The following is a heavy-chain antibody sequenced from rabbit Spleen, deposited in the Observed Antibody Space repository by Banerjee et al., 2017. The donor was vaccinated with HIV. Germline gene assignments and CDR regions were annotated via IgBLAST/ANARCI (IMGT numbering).Heavy chain of an antibody. CDR3: ARDTDSGGLNKLDL. V-gene: IGHV1S45*01. D-gene: IGHD4-1*01. J-gene: IGHJ3*01. Sequence: QEQLEESGGDLVKPGASLTLTCTASGFSFSGSYYMCWVRQAPGKGLEWIACIYNGDGSTYYASWVNGRFTISKTSSTTVTLQMTSLTVADTATYFCARDTDSGGLNKLDLWGPGTLVTVS. CDR2: IYNGDGST. CDR1: GFSFSGSYY.